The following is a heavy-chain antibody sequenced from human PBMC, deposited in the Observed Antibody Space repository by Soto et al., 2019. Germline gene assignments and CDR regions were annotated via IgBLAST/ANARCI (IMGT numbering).Heavy chain of an antibody. CDR2: IYYSGST. J-gene: IGHJ5*02. V-gene: IGHV4-39*01. CDR3: ASSATLYYDFWSGYSRGTNWFEP. D-gene: IGHD3-3*01. Sequence: PSETLSLTCTVSGGSISSSSYYWGWIRQPPGKGLEWIGSIYYSGSTYYNPSLKSRVTISVDTSKNQFSLKLSSVTAADTAVYYCASSATLYYDFWSGYSRGTNWFEPWCQGPLVTVSS. CDR1: GGSISSSSYY.